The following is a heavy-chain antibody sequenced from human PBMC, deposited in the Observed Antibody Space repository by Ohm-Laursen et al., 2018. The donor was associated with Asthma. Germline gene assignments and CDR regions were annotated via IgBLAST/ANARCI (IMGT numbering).Heavy chain of an antibody. Sequence: SLRLSCTASGFSFNNYAMTWVRQAPGRGLEWVSGIKGTGGYTYYADSVKGRFTISRDNSKNTLYLQMNSLRAEDTAVYYCAKGDYYDSAAYYYFDSWGQGTLVTVSS. CDR1: GFSFNNYA. CDR3: AKGDYYDSAAYYYFDS. V-gene: IGHV3-23*01. J-gene: IGHJ4*02. D-gene: IGHD3-22*01. CDR2: IKGTGGYT.